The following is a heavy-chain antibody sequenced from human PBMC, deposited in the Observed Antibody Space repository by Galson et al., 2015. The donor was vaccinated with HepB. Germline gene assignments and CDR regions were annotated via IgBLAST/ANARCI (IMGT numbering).Heavy chain of an antibody. V-gene: IGHV1-69*06. J-gene: IGHJ5*02. CDR2: IIPIFGTA. Sequence: SVKVSCKASGGTFSSYAISWVRQAPGQGLEWMGGIIPIFGTANYAQKFQGGVTITADKSTSTAYMELSSLRSEDTAVYYCARVSMVRGVITNWFDPWGQGTLVTVSS. D-gene: IGHD3-10*01. CDR3: ARVSMVRGVITNWFDP. CDR1: GGTFSSYA.